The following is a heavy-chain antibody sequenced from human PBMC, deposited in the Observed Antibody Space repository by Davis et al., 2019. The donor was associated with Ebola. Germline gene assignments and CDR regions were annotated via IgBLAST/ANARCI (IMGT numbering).Heavy chain of an antibody. Sequence: SETLSLTCTVSGGSISSGGYYYNWIRQPPGRGLEWIGNIYYSGTTNLNPSLKSRVTISGDTSKNQFSLKLSSVTAADTAVYYCARADTRYDAFDVWGQGTMVTVSS. J-gene: IGHJ3*01. CDR2: IYYSGTT. CDR3: ARADTRYDAFDV. CDR1: GGSISSGGYY. V-gene: IGHV4-61*08. D-gene: IGHD3-22*01.